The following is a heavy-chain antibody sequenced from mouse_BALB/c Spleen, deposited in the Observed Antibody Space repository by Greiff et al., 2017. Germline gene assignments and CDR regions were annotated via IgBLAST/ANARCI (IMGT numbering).Heavy chain of an antibody. CDR2: ISYDGSN. CDR3: ARDYYGYPDYYAMDY. Sequence: DVKLQESGPGLVKPSQSLSLTCSVTGYSITSGYYWNWIRQFPGNKLEWMGYISYDGSNNYNPSLKNRISITRDTSKNQFFLKLNSVTTEDTATYYCARDYYGYPDYYAMDYWGQGTSVTVSS. CDR1: GYSITSGYY. D-gene: IGHD2-2*01. V-gene: IGHV3-6*02. J-gene: IGHJ4*01.